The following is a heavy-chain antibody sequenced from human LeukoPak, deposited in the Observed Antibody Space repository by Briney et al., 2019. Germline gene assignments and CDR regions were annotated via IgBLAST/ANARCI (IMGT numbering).Heavy chain of an antibody. CDR1: GFTFSSYG. J-gene: IGHJ5*02. V-gene: IGHV3-23*01. CDR3: ARDINMYSSSWGDWFDP. CDR2: ISGSGGST. Sequence: GGSLRLSCAASGFTFSSYGMHWVRQAPGKGLEWVSAISGSGGSTYYADSVKGRFTISRDNSKNTLYLQMNSLRAEDTAVYYCARDINMYSSSWGDWFDPWGQGTLVTVSS. D-gene: IGHD6-6*01.